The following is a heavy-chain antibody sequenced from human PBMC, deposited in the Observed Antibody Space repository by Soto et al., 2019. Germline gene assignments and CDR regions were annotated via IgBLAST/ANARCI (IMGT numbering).Heavy chain of an antibody. CDR2: IIPIVNIA. V-gene: IGHV1-69*02. CDR1: GGTFSNYT. J-gene: IGHJ6*03. CDR3: ARVSEMGRVTKGYSCYMDV. Sequence: QVQLVQSGAEVKKPGSSVKVSCKASGGTFSNYTISWVRQVHGQGLEWMGRIIPIVNIANYAQTFHGRVTITADKSASTGYMELSRLRSEDTAVYYCARVSEMGRVTKGYSCYMDVWVKGTTVTVSS. D-gene: IGHD2-21*02.